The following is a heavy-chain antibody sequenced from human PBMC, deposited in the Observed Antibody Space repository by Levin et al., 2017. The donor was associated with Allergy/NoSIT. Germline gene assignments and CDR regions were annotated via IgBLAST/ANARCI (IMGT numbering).Heavy chain of an antibody. CDR2: IYPRDGRT. CDR1: GYTFISHY. CDR3: ARGIYCSSSSCFGDWFDP. V-gene: IGHV1-46*01. J-gene: IGHJ5*02. Sequence: AASVKVSCKASGYTFISHYIHWVRQAPGQGPEWMGIIYPRDGRTRYAQKFQDRVTMTGDTSTSTVYMELSSLRSEDTAVYYCARGIYCSSSSCFGDWFDPWGQGTLVTVSA. D-gene: IGHD2-2*01.